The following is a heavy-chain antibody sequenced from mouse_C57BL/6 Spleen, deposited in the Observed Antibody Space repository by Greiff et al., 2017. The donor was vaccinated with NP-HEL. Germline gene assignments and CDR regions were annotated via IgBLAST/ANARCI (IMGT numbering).Heavy chain of an antibody. V-gene: IGHV14-1*01. Sequence: VQLQQSGAELVRPGASVKLSCTASGFNIKDYYMHWVKQRPEQGLEWIGRIDPEDGDTEYAPKCQGKATMTADTSSNTAYLQLSSLTSEDTAVYYCTTGGKSIGNYDYYAMDYWGQGTSVTVSS. D-gene: IGHD2-1*01. J-gene: IGHJ4*01. CDR1: GFNIKDYY. CDR3: TTGGKSIGNYDYYAMDY. CDR2: IDPEDGDT.